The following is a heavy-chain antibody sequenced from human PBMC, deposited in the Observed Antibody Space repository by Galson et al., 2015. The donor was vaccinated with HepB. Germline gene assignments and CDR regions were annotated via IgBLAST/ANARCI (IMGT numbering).Heavy chain of an antibody. J-gene: IGHJ3*02. V-gene: IGHV2-5*02. CDR3: AHIRDGAYDFAFDI. CDR1: GFSLSTSGVG. Sequence: PALVKPTQTLTLTCTFSGFSLSTSGVGVGWIRQPPGKALEWLALIFWDDDKRYSPSLRSRLTITKDTSKTQVVLTLANMDPVDTATYYCAHIRDGAYDFAFDIWGQGTMVTVSS. D-gene: IGHD5-12*01. CDR2: IFWDDDK.